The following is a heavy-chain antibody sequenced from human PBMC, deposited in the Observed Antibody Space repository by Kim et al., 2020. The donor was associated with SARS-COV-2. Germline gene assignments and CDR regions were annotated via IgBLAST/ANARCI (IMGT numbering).Heavy chain of an antibody. CDR3: ARDSGSYPGAFDI. CDR2: IYYSGST. CDR1: GGSVSSGSYY. V-gene: IGHV4-61*01. J-gene: IGHJ3*02. D-gene: IGHD1-26*01. Sequence: SETLSLTCTVSGGSVSSGSYYWSWIRQPPGKGLEWIGYIYYSGSTNYNPSLKSRVTISVDTSKNQFSLKLSSVTAADTAVYYCARDSGSYPGAFDIWGQGTMVTVSS.